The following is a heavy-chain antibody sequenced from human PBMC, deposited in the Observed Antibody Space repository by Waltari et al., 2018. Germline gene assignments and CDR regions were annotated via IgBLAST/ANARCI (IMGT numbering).Heavy chain of an antibody. J-gene: IGHJ4*02. CDR3: ATLGDYYGSGSYYNLDY. CDR1: GFTFSSYG. D-gene: IGHD3-10*01. CDR2: ISYDGSNK. V-gene: IGHV3-30*03. Sequence: SCAASGFTFSSYGMHWVRQAPGKGLEWVAVISYDGSNKYYADSVKGRFTISRDNSKNTLYLQMNSLRAEDTAVYYCATLGDYYGSGSYYNLDYWGQGTLVTVSS.